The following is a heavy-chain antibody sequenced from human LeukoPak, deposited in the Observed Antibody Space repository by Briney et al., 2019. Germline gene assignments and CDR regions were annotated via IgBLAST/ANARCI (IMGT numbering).Heavy chain of an antibody. V-gene: IGHV1-8*01. Sequence: GASVTVSFKTSGYTFTVYDINWVRQAPGQGLEWMGWMKSNSGDTHFAQKFQGRVTMTRNTSISTAFMELSSLRSEDTAVYYCARGEYSSSWYPFDNWGQGSLVTVSS. CDR3: ARGEYSSSWYPFDN. J-gene: IGHJ4*02. CDR1: GYTFTVYD. CDR2: MKSNSGDT. D-gene: IGHD6-13*01.